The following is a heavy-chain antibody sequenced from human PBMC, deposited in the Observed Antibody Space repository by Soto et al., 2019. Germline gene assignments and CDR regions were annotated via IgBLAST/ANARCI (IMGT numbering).Heavy chain of an antibody. J-gene: IGHJ4*02. V-gene: IGHV4-61*01. CDR3: ARGVGNSRGTFFDY. CDR1: GDSVSCAIYY. D-gene: IGHD3-22*01. Sequence: SETRSLTWTVSGDSVSCAIYYWIWIRQPPGKGLEWIGYIHHTGSTTYSPSLKSRVTMSVDTSKKQFSLELNSVTAADTAIYYCARGVGNSRGTFFDYWGQGALVTVSS. CDR2: IHHTGST.